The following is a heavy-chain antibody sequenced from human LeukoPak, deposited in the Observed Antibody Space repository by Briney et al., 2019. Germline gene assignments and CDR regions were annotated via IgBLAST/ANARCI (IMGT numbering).Heavy chain of an antibody. CDR2: INPNSGGT. CDR1: GYTFTGYY. D-gene: IGHD1-1*01. J-gene: IGHJ4*02. CDR3: ARDLRVTTGTTS. Sequence: GASVKVSCKASGYTFTGYYMHWVQQAPGQGLEWMGRINPNSGGTNYAQKFQGRVTMTRDTSISTAYMELSRLRSDDTAVYYCARDLRVTTGTTSWGQGTLVTVSS. V-gene: IGHV1-2*06.